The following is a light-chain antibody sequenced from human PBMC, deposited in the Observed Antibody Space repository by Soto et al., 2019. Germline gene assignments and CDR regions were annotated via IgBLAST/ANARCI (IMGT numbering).Light chain of an antibody. Sequence: DLQITPSPSPLSASFGDTVTIPFRASQSISTSLAWYQQKPGKAPNLLISGASTLEGGVPSRFRGSGSGTEFTLTITSLQTEDFATYYCQQYITYSTFGQGTKVDIK. CDR1: QSISTS. CDR2: GAS. CDR3: QQYITYST. J-gene: IGKJ1*01. V-gene: IGKV1-5*01.